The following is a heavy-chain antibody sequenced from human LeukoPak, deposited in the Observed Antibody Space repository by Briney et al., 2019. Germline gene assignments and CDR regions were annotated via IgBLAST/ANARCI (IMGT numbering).Heavy chain of an antibody. D-gene: IGHD3-22*01. Sequence: GGSLRLSCAASRFTFSSYAMHWVRQAPGKGLEWVAVISFDGSNRYYADSVKGRFTISRDNSKNTLYLQMNSLRVEDTAVYYCAKASAMIVVVSKHFDYWGQGTLVTVSS. CDR2: ISFDGSNR. CDR1: RFTFSSYA. CDR3: AKASAMIVVVSKHFDY. J-gene: IGHJ4*02. V-gene: IGHV3-30*04.